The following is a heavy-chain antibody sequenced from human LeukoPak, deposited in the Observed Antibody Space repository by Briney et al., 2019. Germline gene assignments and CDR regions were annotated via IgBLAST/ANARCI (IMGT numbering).Heavy chain of an antibody. CDR3: ATSGYDNIDY. V-gene: IGHV3-48*04. CDR2: ISSGSSTI. CDR1: GFIFSSNS. D-gene: IGHD3-10*01. J-gene: IGHJ4*02. Sequence: GGSLRLSCAASGFIFSSNSMNWVRQAPGKGLEWVSYISSGSSTIYYADSVKGQFTISRDNAKRSLYLQMNNLRAEDTAVYYCATSGYDNIDYWGQGTVVAVSS.